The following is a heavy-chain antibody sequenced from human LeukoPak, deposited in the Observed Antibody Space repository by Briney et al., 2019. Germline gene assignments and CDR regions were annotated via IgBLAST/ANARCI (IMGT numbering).Heavy chain of an antibody. J-gene: IGHJ6*03. V-gene: IGHV4-39*01. D-gene: IGHD3-3*01. Sequence: SETLSLTCTVSGGSISSSSYYWGWIRQPPGKGLEWIGGIYYSGSTYYNPSLKSRVTISVDTSKNQFSLKLSSVTAADTAVYYCARIWPGEDFWSGSYYYYYMDVWGKGTTVTVSS. CDR2: IYYSGST. CDR1: GGSISSSSYY. CDR3: ARIWPGEDFWSGSYYYYYMDV.